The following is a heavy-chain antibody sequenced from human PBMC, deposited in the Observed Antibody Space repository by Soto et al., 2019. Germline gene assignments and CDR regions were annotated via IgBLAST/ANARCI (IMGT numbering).Heavy chain of an antibody. V-gene: IGHV4-30-2*01. CDR2: IYHSGSI. CDR3: ARLSATVTYYYGMEV. D-gene: IGHD4-17*01. Sequence: SETLSLTCAVSGGSISSGGYSWSWIRQPPGKGLEWIGYIYHSGSIYYNPSLKSRVTISVDRSKNQFSLKLSSVTAADTAVYYCARLSATVTYYYGMEVWGQGTTVTVSS. CDR1: GGSISSGGYS. J-gene: IGHJ6*02.